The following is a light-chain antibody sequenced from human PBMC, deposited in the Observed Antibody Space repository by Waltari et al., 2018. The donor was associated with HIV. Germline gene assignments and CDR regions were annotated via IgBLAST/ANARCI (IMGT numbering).Light chain of an antibody. J-gene: IGKJ2*01. CDR1: QSIRSGD. CDR3: QQFDRAPYA. V-gene: IGKV3-20*01. CDR2: GES. Sequence: EIVLTQSPDILSLSPGERATLSCRASQSIRSGDLAWYQHKPGQAPRLLSYGESSRATGIPHRFSGSGSGTDFTLSINRLEAEDFAVYFCQQFDRAPYAFGQGTKLEIK.